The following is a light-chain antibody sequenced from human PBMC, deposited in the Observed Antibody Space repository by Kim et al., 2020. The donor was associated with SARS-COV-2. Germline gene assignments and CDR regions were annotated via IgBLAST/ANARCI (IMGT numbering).Light chain of an antibody. J-gene: IGKJ5*01. Sequence: EIVLTQSPGTVSLSPGERATLSCRASQSVTSSYLAWYQQKAGQAPRLLIYGASSRVTGIPDRFSGSGSGTDFTLTISRLEPEDFAVYYCQQYGDSPITFGQGTRLEIK. CDR2: GAS. CDR1: QSVTSSY. V-gene: IGKV3-20*01. CDR3: QQYGDSPIT.